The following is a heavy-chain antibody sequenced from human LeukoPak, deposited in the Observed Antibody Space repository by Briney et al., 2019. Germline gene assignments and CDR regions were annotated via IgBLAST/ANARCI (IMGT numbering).Heavy chain of an antibody. V-gene: IGHV4-61*01. CDR1: GGSFSSGSYY. CDR3: ARDQNQYYYDSSGYLL. J-gene: IGHJ4*02. Sequence: SETLSLTCSVSGGSFSSGSYYWSWIRQPPGKGLEWIGYIYYSGSTNYNPSLKSRVTISVDTSKNQFSLKLSSVTAADTAVYYCARDQNQYYYDSSGYLLWGQGTLVTVSS. CDR2: IYYSGST. D-gene: IGHD3-22*01.